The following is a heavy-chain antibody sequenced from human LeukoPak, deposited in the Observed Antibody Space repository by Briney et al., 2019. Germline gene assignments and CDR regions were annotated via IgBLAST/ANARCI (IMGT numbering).Heavy chain of an antibody. CDR1: GYTFTDYY. J-gene: IGHJ4*02. D-gene: IGHD3-22*01. CDR2: INPNSGGT. V-gene: IGHV1-2*02. CDR3: ATLGDISGYYLRVY. Sequence: GASVKVSCKASGYTFTDYYMHWVRQAPGQGLEWMGWINPNSGGTNYAQEFEGRVTMTRDTSISTAYMELSGLRSDDTAIYYCATLGDISGYYLRVYWGQGTLVTVSS.